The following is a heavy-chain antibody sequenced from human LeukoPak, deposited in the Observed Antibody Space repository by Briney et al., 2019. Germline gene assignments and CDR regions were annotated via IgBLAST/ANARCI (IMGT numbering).Heavy chain of an antibody. CDR1: GFSFSSYG. Sequence: GASLRLSSAASGFSFSSYGMRWVRQAPGKGPQWVSSISEDGDSRYYAEAVKGRFTIARENAKNTVYVQMNRRGDEETAVYYCVKEGEGYSYAPKTGPPTWGQGTLVTVSS. J-gene: IGHJ5*02. CDR3: VKEGEGYSYAPKTGPPT. D-gene: IGHD5-18*01. V-gene: IGHV3-23*01. CDR2: ISEDGDSR.